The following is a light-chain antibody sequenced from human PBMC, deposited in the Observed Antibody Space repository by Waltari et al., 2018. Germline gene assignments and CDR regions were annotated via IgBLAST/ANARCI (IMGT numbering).Light chain of an antibody. J-gene: IGKJ4*01. CDR2: GAS. CDR3: QQYDGSVVT. V-gene: IGKV3-20*01. Sequence: IVLTQSPDTLSLSPGERATLSCRASQSIDSSTLAWYQHKPGQAPRLLIYGASSRATGFPDRFSGSGSGTDFTLTISRLEPGDFAVYYCQQYDGSVVTFGGGTKVEIK. CDR1: QSIDSST.